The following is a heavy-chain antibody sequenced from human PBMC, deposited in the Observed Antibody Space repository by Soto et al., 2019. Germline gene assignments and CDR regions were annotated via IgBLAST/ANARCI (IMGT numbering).Heavy chain of an antibody. V-gene: IGHV3-30-3*01. Sequence: QVQLVESGGGVVQPGRSLRLSCAASGFTFSSYAMHWVRQAPGKGLEWVAVISYDGSNKYYADSVKGRFTISRDNSKNPLYLQMNSLRAEDTAVYYCAREGRITIFRAGSWFDPWGQGTLVTVSS. D-gene: IGHD3-3*01. J-gene: IGHJ5*02. CDR2: ISYDGSNK. CDR1: GFTFSSYA. CDR3: AREGRITIFRAGSWFDP.